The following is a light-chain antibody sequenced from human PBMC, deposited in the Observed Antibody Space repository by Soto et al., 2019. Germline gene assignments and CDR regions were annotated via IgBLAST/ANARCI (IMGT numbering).Light chain of an antibody. J-gene: IGLJ2*01. CDR1: SSNIGAGYD. CDR2: GNS. CDR3: QSYDSSLSGCV. V-gene: IGLV1-40*01. Sequence: QSVLTQPPSVYGAPGQRVTISCPGSSSNIGAGYDVHWYQQLPGTATKLLIYGNSNRPSGVPDRFSGSKSGTSASLAITGLQAEDEADYYCQSYDSSLSGCVFGGGTKLTVL.